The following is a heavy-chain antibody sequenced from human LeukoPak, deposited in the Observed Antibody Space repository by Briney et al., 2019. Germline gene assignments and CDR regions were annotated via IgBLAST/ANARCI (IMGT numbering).Heavy chain of an antibody. Sequence: GGSLRLSCAASGFTFSTYWMSWVRQAPGKGLEWVSGINWNGGSTGYADSVKGRFTISRDNAKNSLYLQMNSLRAEDTALYYCARDHSSSWAIDYWGQGTLVTVSS. D-gene: IGHD6-13*01. CDR3: ARDHSSSWAIDY. V-gene: IGHV3-20*04. J-gene: IGHJ4*02. CDR1: GFTFSTYW. CDR2: INWNGGST.